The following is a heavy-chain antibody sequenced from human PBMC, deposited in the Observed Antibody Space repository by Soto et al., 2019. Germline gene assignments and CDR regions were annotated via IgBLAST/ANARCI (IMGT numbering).Heavy chain of an antibody. Sequence: SETLSLTCTVSSGSISSGAYYWSWIRQHPGKGLEWIGYIYYNGSPYYNPPLRGRVTMSLATAQNQFSLRLSYVAAADTAAYFCARQNPYSTGSYYFDYWGQGSLVTVSS. J-gene: IGHJ4*02. CDR3: ARQNPYSTGSYYFDY. D-gene: IGHD6-19*01. V-gene: IGHV4-31*03. CDR2: IYYNGSP. CDR1: SGSISSGAYY.